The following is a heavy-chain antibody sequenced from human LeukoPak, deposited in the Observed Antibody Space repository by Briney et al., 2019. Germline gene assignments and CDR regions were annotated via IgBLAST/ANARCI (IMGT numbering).Heavy chain of an antibody. J-gene: IGHJ4*02. CDR1: GESVSTNSVA. D-gene: IGHD6-19*01. Sequence: SQTLSLTCAISGESVSTNSVAWNWIRQSPSRGLESLGRTYYRSKWYNDYAVSVKSRIIINTDTSKNQFSLQLNSMTPEDTAVYYCARALRYSSGWAFDYWGRGTLVTVSS. CDR3: ARALRYSSGWAFDY. CDR2: TYYRSKWYN. V-gene: IGHV6-1*01.